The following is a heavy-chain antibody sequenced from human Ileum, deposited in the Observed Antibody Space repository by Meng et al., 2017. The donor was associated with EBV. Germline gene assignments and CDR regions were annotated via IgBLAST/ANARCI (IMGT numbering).Heavy chain of an antibody. CDR3: ARENSGGFSGCDY. Sequence: GSGGGLVKPGGSLRMSCAASGFTFSDYYMSWIRQAPGKGLEWLSYITSSGHAVEYADSVKGRFTISRDNAKNSLYLQMNSLRAEDTAVYYCARENSGGFSGCDYWGQGTLVTVSS. V-gene: IGHV3-11*01. J-gene: IGHJ4*02. D-gene: IGHD5-12*01. CDR1: GFTFSDYY. CDR2: ITSSGHAV.